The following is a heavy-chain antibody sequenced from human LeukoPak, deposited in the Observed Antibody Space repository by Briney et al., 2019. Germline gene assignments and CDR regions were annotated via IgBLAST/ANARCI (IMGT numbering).Heavy chain of an antibody. CDR2: ISGSGGST. CDR3: ARDRGIVGTTGYYYMDV. D-gene: IGHD1-26*01. Sequence: PGGSLRLSCAASGFTFSSYSMNWVRQAPGKGLEWVSAISGSGGSTYYADSVKGRFTISRDNSKNTLYLQMNSLRAEDTAVYYCARDRGIVGTTGYYYMDVWGKGTAVTVSS. J-gene: IGHJ6*03. CDR1: GFTFSSYS. V-gene: IGHV3-23*01.